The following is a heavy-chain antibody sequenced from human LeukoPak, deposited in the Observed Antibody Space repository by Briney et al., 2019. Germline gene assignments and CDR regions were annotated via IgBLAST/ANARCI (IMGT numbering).Heavy chain of an antibody. Sequence: AETLSLTCSVSGGSVSSYYCSWIRQPAGKGLEGVGRIYTGRSTSYNPSLNSRVTMSVDTSKNQFSLKLRSVTAADTAVYYWARGSSSSSYYFDYWGQGTLVTVSS. D-gene: IGHD6-13*01. V-gene: IGHV4-4*07. J-gene: IGHJ4*02. CDR1: GGSVSSYY. CDR2: IYTGRST. CDR3: ARGSSSSSYYFDY.